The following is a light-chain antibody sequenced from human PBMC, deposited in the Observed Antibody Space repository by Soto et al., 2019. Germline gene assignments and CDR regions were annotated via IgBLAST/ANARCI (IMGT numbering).Light chain of an antibody. Sequence: EIVLTQSPGTLSLSPGERATLSCTASQSVRSGYVAWYQQKPGQAPRLLIYGASFRASGISDRFSGSGSGTGFHLTINRMEPEDVAGYYCQQYAVSPRTFGQGTKVDIK. V-gene: IGKV3-20*01. CDR1: QSVRSGY. CDR3: QQYAVSPRT. CDR2: GAS. J-gene: IGKJ1*01.